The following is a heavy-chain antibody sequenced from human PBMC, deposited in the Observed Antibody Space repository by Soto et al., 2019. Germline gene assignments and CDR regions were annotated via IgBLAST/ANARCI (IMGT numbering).Heavy chain of an antibody. CDR1: GYTFTSYG. V-gene: IGHV1-18*01. CDR3: ARDWGYYYDSSGYYSVI. CDR2: ISGYNGNP. D-gene: IGHD3-22*01. J-gene: IGHJ3*02. Sequence: QVQLVQSGAEVKKPGASVKVSCKASGYTFTSYGISWVRQAPGQGLEWMGWISGYNGNPNYAHNFQGRVTMTTDTSPRTAYMELRSLRFDDTAVYYCARDWGYYYDSSGYYSVIWGQGTMVTVSS.